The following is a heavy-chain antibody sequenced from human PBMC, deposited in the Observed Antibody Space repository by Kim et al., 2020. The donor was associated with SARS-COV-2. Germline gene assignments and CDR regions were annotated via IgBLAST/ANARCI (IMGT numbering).Heavy chain of an antibody. D-gene: IGHD2-15*01. V-gene: IGHV3-30*15. J-gene: IGHJ4*02. Sequence: DSVKGRCTISRDNSNNTLYLQMSRLRAEDTAVYYCARGRIVVVAATLDYWGQGTLVTVSS. CDR3: ARGRIVVVAATLDY.